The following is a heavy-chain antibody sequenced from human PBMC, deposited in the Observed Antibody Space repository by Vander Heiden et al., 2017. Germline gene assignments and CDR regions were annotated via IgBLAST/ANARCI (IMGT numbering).Heavy chain of an antibody. D-gene: IGHD6-19*01. CDR3: ASATVAGIDY. V-gene: IGHV3-33*01. Sequence: QVQLVEYGGGVVQPGRSLRLPCAASGFNFRNYGIHVVRQAPGKGLDWVAVLWSDGSSQFYAESVGGRFTVSRDNPKNTAFLQMNSLRGEDTAVYYCASATVAGIDYWGQGTLVAVSS. J-gene: IGHJ4*02. CDR1: GFNFRNYG. CDR2: LWSDGSSQ.